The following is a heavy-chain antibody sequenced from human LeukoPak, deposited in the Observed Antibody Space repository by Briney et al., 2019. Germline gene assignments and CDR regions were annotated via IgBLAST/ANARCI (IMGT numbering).Heavy chain of an antibody. Sequence: GESLKISCKGSGYSFNTYWIGWVRQMPGKGLEWMGIIYPGDSDTRYRPSFQGQVTISADKSISTAYLQWSSLKASDTAMYYCALYFDTYYFDYWGQGTLVTVSS. J-gene: IGHJ4*02. CDR2: IYPGDSDT. D-gene: IGHD2-2*02. CDR1: GYSFNTYW. CDR3: ALYFDTYYFDY. V-gene: IGHV5-51*01.